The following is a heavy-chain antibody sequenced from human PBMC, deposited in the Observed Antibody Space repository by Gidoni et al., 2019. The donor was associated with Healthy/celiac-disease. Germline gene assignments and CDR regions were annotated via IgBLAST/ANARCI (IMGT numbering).Heavy chain of an antibody. CDR3: ASDGGYCGGDCYSAPGN. CDR1: GGTFSSYA. V-gene: IGHV1-69*01. D-gene: IGHD2-21*02. Sequence: QVQLVQSGAEVQKLGSSVKVSCKASGGTFSSYAISWVRQAPGQGLEWMGGIIPIFGTANYAQKFQGRVTITADESTSTAYMELSSLRSEDTAVYYCASDGGYCGGDCYSAPGNWGQGTLVTVSS. CDR2: IIPIFGTA. J-gene: IGHJ4*02.